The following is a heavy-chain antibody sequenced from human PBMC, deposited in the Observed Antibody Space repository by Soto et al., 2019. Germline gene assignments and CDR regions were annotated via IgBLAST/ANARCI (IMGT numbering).Heavy chain of an antibody. V-gene: IGHV3-23*01. Sequence: PGGSLRLSCAASGFTFSSYAMSWVRQAPGKGLEWVSAISGSGGSTYYADSVKGRFTISRDNSKNTLYLQMNSLRAEDTAVYYCAKDLRGDEDYYYYGMDVWGQGTTVTVSS. J-gene: IGHJ6*02. CDR2: ISGSGGST. CDR1: GFTFSSYA. CDR3: AKDLRGDEDYYYYGMDV. D-gene: IGHD5-12*01.